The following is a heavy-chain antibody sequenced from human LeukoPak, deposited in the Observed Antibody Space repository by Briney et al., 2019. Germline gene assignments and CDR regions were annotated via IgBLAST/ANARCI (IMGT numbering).Heavy chain of an antibody. CDR1: GVTFRSHA. CDR2: ISYEDGTNK. Sequence: GGSLRLSCAASGVTFRSHAMHWVRQAPGKGLEWVAVISYEDGTNKYYADSVKGRFTISRDNSKYTVYLEMNSLRVEDTAMYYCSKERPEEYYGSGSYFDYWGQGILVTVSS. CDR3: SKERPEEYYGSGSYFDY. D-gene: IGHD3-10*01. J-gene: IGHJ4*02. V-gene: IGHV3-30*04.